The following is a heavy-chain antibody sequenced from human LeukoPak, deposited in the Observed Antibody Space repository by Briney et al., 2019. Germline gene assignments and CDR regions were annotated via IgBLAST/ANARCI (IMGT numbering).Heavy chain of an antibody. Sequence: SETLSLTCTVSGGSISSYYWSWIRQPPGKGLEWIGYIYYSGSTYYNPSLKSRVTISVDTSKNQFSLKLSSVTAADTAVYYCAREHDYGDYVGYWGQGTLVTVSS. CDR3: AREHDYGDYVGY. J-gene: IGHJ4*02. V-gene: IGHV4-59*12. D-gene: IGHD4-17*01. CDR1: GGSISSYY. CDR2: IYYSGST.